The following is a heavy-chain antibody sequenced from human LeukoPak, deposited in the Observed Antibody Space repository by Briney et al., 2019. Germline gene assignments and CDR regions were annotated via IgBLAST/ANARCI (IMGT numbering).Heavy chain of an antibody. CDR1: GFTFSSYA. CDR2: ISGSGGST. J-gene: IGHJ4*02. V-gene: IGHV3-23*01. CDR3: ARNYMSVFDY. D-gene: IGHD1-7*01. Sequence: GSLRLSCAASGFTFSSYAMSWVRQAPGKGLEWVSAISGSGGSTYYADSVKGRFTISRDNSKNTLYLQMNSLRDEDTAVYYCARNYMSVFDYWGQGTLVTVSS.